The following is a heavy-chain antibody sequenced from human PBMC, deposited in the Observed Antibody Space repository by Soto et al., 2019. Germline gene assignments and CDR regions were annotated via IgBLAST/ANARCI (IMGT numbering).Heavy chain of an antibody. D-gene: IGHD3-16*01. CDR3: ARDLGGSHDY. CDR2: ITSSSTTI. Sequence: GGSLRLSCAASGFTFTSNSMNWVRQAPGKGLEWISYITSSSTTIYYADSVKGRFTISRDNAKNSVYLQMNSLRAEDTAVYYCARDLGGSHDYWGRGTLVTVSS. CDR1: GFTFTSNS. V-gene: IGHV3-48*01. J-gene: IGHJ4*02.